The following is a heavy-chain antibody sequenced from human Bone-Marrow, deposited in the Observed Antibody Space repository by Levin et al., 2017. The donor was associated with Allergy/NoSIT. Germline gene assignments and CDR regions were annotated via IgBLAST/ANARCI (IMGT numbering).Heavy chain of an antibody. D-gene: IGHD2-2*03. V-gene: IGHV4-59*12. CDR1: GGSISSYY. Sequence: SETLSLTCNVSGGSISSYYWHWIRQPPGRSLEWIAYIYSSGTTNYNPSLKSRTSIAVDTSKNQISLKLSSVTAADAAVYYCARSGEYMSSWILRSLHHFDVWGQGTAVTVSS. CDR2: IYSSGTT. J-gene: IGHJ3*01. CDR3: ARSGEYMSSWILRSLHHFDV.